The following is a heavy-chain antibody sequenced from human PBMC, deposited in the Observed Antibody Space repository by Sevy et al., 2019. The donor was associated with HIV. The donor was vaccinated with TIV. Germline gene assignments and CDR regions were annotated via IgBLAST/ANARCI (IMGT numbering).Heavy chain of an antibody. CDR3: AREVRGIVVVPAAIGGEYYGMDV. J-gene: IGHJ6*02. V-gene: IGHV3-7*01. CDR1: GFTFSSYW. Sequence: GGSLRLSCAASGFTFSSYWMSWVRQAPGKGLEWVANIKQDGSEKYYVHSVKGRFTISRDNAKNSLYLQMNSLRAEDTAVYYCAREVRGIVVVPAAIGGEYYGMDVWGQGTTVTVSS. D-gene: IGHD2-2*02. CDR2: IKQDGSEK.